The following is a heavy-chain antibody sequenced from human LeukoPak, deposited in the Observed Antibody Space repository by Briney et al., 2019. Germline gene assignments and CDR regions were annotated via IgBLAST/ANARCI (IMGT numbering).Heavy chain of an antibody. CDR1: GYTFTGYY. Sequence: GASVKVSCKASGYTFTGYYMHWVRQAPGQGLEWMGWINPNSGGTNYAQKFQGRVTMTRDTSISTAYVELSRLRSDDTAVYYCARDRAGITGTIDFSFDYWGQGTLVTVSS. V-gene: IGHV1-2*02. J-gene: IGHJ4*02. CDR3: ARDRAGITGTIDFSFDY. D-gene: IGHD1-7*01. CDR2: INPNSGGT.